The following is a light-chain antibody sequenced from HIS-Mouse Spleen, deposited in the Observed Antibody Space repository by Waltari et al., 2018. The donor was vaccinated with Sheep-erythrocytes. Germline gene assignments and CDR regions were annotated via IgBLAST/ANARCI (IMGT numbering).Light chain of an antibody. CDR2: QDS. Sequence: SYELTQPPSVSVSPGQTASITCPGDKLGDKYACWSQQKPGQSPVLVIYQDSKRPSGIPERFSGSNSGNTATLTISGTQAMDEADYYCQAWDSSTAWNVVFGGGTKLTVL. J-gene: IGLJ2*01. V-gene: IGLV3-1*01. CDR3: QAWDSSTAWNVV. CDR1: KLGDKY.